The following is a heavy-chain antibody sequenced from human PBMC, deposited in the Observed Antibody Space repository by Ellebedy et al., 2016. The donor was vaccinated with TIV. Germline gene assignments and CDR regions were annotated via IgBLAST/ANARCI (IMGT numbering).Heavy chain of an antibody. CDR3: ARDGTSVAFDY. CDR2: IYYSGSA. V-gene: IGHV4-39*07. CDR1: GGSISNSDYY. D-gene: IGHD1-7*01. Sequence: MPSETLSLTCTVSGGSISNSDYYWNWIRQPPGKGLEWIGSIYYSGSAYYNPSLKSRVTVSVDTSKNQFSLNLSSVTAADTALYYCARDGTSVAFDYWGQGTLVTVSS. J-gene: IGHJ4*02.